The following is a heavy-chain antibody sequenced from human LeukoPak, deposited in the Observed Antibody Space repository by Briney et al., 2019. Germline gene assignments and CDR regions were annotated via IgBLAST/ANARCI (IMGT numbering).Heavy chain of an antibody. CDR3: ANGEAVAGILDY. V-gene: IGHV3-23*01. J-gene: IGHJ4*02. CDR1: GFTFSSYA. D-gene: IGHD6-19*01. Sequence: GGSLRLSCAASGFTFSSYAMSWVRQAPGKGLEWVSAISGSGGSTYYADSVKGRFTISRDNSKNTLYLQMNSLRAEDTAVYYCANGEAVAGILDYWGQGTLVTVSS. CDR2: ISGSGGST.